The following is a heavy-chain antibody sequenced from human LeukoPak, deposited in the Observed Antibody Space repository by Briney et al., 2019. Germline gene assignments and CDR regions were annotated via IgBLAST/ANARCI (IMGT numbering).Heavy chain of an antibody. CDR2: IYTSGST. J-gene: IGHJ4*02. V-gene: IGHV4-4*07. CDR3: ARDRRGRDGYNYYYDY. Sequence: ASETLSLTCTVSGGSISSYYWSWIRQPAGKGLEWIGHIYTSGSTNYNSSLKSRVTMSVDTSKNQFSLKLSSVTAADTAVYYCARDRRGRDGYNYYYDYWGQGTLVTVSS. D-gene: IGHD5-24*01. CDR1: GGSISSYY.